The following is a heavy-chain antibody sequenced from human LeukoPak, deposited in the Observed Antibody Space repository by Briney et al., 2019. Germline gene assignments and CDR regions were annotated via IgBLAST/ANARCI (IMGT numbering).Heavy chain of an antibody. CDR1: GVSFSDYA. V-gene: IGHV3-23*01. Sequence: PGGSLTLSCAVSGVSFSDYAMNWVRLAPGTGLQWVSSISGSGGSTYYADSVKGRFSISRDNSKNTLFLQMNSLRAEDTALYYCVKGGQRYDFWRFDYWGQGTVVTVSS. CDR3: VKGGQRYDFWRFDY. CDR2: ISGSGGST. J-gene: IGHJ4*02. D-gene: IGHD3-3*01.